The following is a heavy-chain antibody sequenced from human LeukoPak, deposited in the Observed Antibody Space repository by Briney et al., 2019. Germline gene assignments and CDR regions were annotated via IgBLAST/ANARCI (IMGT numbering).Heavy chain of an antibody. Sequence: GGSLRLSCAASGFTFDDYAMHWVRQAPGKGLEWVSGISWNSGSIGYADSVKGRSTISRDNVKNSLYLQMNSLRAEDTALYYCAKDSYANYYYGMDVWGQGTTVTVSS. CDR1: GFTFDDYA. CDR2: ISWNSGSI. CDR3: AKDSYANYYYGMDV. D-gene: IGHD2-2*01. J-gene: IGHJ6*02. V-gene: IGHV3-9*01.